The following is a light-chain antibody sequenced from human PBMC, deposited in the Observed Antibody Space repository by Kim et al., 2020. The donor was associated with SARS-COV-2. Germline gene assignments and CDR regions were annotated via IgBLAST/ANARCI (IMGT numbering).Light chain of an antibody. CDR3: QQNTNLLWT. J-gene: IGKJ1*01. Sequence: VPPERQATITCRASQTIGSSLPWYQQKPDQPPKLLIKYASQSISGVPSRFSGSGSGTDFTLTIKSLEVEDAATYYCQQNTNLLWTFGQGTKVDIK. CDR1: QTIGSS. V-gene: IGKV6-21*02. CDR2: YAS.